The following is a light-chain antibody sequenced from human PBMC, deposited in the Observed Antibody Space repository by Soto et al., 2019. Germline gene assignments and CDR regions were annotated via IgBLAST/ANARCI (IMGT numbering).Light chain of an antibody. J-gene: IGLJ1*01. Sequence: QSALTQPASVSGSPGQSITISCTGTSSDVGANIFVSWYQQHPGKVPKLMIYTVSSRPSGVSQRFSGSNSGNTSSLTISGLQDEDEAADYCSSFTTVSTDVFGTGTKVTVL. CDR2: TVS. CDR3: SSFTTVSTDV. CDR1: SSDVGANIF. V-gene: IGLV2-14*01.